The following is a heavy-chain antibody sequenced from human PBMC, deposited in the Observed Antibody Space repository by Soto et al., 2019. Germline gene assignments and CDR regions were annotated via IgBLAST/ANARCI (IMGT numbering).Heavy chain of an antibody. CDR3: ASSGYSSSWYAADHDGEGP. J-gene: IGHJ5*02. D-gene: IGHD6-13*01. CDR2: ISSSSSYI. Sequence: GGSLRLSCAASGFTFSSYSMNWVRQAPGKGLEWVSSISSSSSYIYYADSVKGRFTISRDNAKNSRYLQMNSLRAEDTAVYYCASSGYSSSWYAADHDGEGPWGQGTLVTVSS. CDR1: GFTFSSYS. V-gene: IGHV3-21*01.